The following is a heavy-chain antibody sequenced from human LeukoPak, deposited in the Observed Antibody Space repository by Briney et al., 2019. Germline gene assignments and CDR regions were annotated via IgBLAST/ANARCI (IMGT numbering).Heavy chain of an antibody. J-gene: IGHJ6*02. D-gene: IGHD3-10*01. CDR3: AISMVRGVNYYGMDV. CDR2: INHSGST. CDR1: SGSFSGYY. Sequence: PSETLSLTCAVYSGSFSGYYWSWIRQPPGKGLEWIGEINHSGSTNYNPSLKSRVTISVDTSKNQFSLKLSSVTAADTAVYYCAISMVRGVNYYGMDVWGQGTTVTVSS. V-gene: IGHV4-34*01.